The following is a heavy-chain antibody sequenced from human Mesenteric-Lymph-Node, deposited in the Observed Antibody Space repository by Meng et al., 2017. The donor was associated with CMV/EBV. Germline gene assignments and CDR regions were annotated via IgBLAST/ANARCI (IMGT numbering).Heavy chain of an antibody. V-gene: IGHV4-34*01. CDR3: AREIRGRQGAFDI. D-gene: IGHD1-1*01. CDR1: GGSFSGYY. CDR2: INHSGNT. J-gene: IGHJ3*02. Sequence: SETLSLTCAVYGGSFSGYYWSWIRQPPGKGLEWIGEINHSGNTNYNPSLKSRVTISEDTSKNQFSLKLSSVTAADTAVYYCAREIRGRQGAFDIWGQGTMVTVSS.